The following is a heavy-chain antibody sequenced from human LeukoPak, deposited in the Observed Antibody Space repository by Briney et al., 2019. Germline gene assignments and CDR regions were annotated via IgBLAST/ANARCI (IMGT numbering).Heavy chain of an antibody. Sequence: EASVKVSCKASGYTFTSYDINWVRQATGQGLEWMGWMNPNSGNTGYAQKFQGRVTITRDTSASTAYMELSSLRSEDTAVYYCARGAMVMAFDIWGQGTMVTVSS. CDR1: GYTFTSYD. J-gene: IGHJ3*02. V-gene: IGHV1-8*03. D-gene: IGHD5-18*01. CDR3: ARGAMVMAFDI. CDR2: MNPNSGNT.